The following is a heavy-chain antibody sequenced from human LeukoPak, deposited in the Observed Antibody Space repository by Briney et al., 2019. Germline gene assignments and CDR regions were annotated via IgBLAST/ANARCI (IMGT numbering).Heavy chain of an antibody. D-gene: IGHD2-2*01. CDR2: IRRKAYGGTP. CDR3: ASNGGDHRNGGEYCSGTSCYLR. Sequence: PGGSLRLSCTTSGFNFGDYTMSWVRQAPGKGLEWVGFIRRKAYGGTPEYAASVKGRISISRDDSKGIAYLQMNSLKTEDTAVYYCASNGGDHRNGGEYCSGTSCYLRWGQGTLVTVSS. J-gene: IGHJ4*02. V-gene: IGHV3-49*04. CDR1: GFNFGDYT.